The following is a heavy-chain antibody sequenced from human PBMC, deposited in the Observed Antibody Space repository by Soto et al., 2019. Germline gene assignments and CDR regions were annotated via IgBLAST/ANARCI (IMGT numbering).Heavy chain of an antibody. V-gene: IGHV4-34*01. CDR2: INHSGST. J-gene: IGHJ5*02. D-gene: IGHD2-2*01. CDR3: AREVRYCSSTSCYVCWFDP. CDR1: GGSFSGYY. Sequence: SETLSHTCGVDGGSFSGYYWRWNRKPPGKGLEWIGEINHSGSTNYNPSLKSRVTISVDTSKNQFSLKLSSVTAADTAVYYCAREVRYCSSTSCYVCWFDPWGQGTLVTVSS.